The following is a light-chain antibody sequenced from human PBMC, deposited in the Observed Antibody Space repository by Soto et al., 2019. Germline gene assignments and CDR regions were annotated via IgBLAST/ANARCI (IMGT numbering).Light chain of an antibody. CDR3: CSYAGTYPFV. J-gene: IGLJ1*01. CDR1: SSDVGGYNF. Sequence: SALTQPRSVSGSPGQSVTISCTGTSSDVGGYNFVSWYQQHPGKAPKFMIYDVDKRPSGVPDRFSGSKSGNTASLTISGLQAEDEADYYCCSYAGTYPFVFGTGTKLTVL. V-gene: IGLV2-11*01. CDR2: DVD.